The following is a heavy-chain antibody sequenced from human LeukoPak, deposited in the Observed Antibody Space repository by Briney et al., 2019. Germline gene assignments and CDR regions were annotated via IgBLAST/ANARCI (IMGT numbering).Heavy chain of an antibody. CDR3: AKDPHYYDSSGVGAFFDY. J-gene: IGHJ4*02. CDR1: GFTFSSYA. Sequence: PGGSLRLSCAASGFTFSSYAMSWVRQAPGKGLEWVSAICGSGGSTYYADSVKGRFTISRDNSKNTLYLQMNSLRAEDTAVYYYAKDPHYYDSSGVGAFFDYWGQGTLVTVSS. V-gene: IGHV3-23*01. D-gene: IGHD3-22*01. CDR2: ICGSGGST.